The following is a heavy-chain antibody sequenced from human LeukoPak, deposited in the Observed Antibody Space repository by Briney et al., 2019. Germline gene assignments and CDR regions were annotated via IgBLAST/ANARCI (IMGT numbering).Heavy chain of an antibody. D-gene: IGHD5-12*01. CDR3: AKGRGYSGYDLFDY. CDR2: ISASGGST. CDR1: GFTFSSYA. V-gene: IGHV3-23*01. J-gene: IGHJ4*02. Sequence: GGSLRLSCAASGFTFSSYAMSWVRQAPGKGLEWVSAISASGGSTFCADSVKGRFTISRDNSKNTLYLQMNSLRAEDTALYYCAKGRGYSGYDLFDYWGQGTLVTVSS.